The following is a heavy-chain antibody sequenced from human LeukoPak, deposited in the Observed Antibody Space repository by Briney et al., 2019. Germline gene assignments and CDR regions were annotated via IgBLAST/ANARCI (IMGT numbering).Heavy chain of an antibody. V-gene: IGHV4-38-2*02. CDR2: IYHSGST. Sequence: SETLSLTCTVSGYSISSGYYWGWIRQPPGEGLEWIGGIYHSGSTYYNPSLKSRVTISVDTSKNQFSLKLSSVTAADTAVYYCARQVGARNFDYWGQGTLVTVSS. CDR1: GYSISSGYY. J-gene: IGHJ4*02. D-gene: IGHD1-26*01. CDR3: ARQVGARNFDY.